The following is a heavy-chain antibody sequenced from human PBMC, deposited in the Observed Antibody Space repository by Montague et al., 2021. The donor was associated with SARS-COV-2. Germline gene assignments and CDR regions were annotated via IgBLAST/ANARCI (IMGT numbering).Heavy chain of an antibody. V-gene: IGHV4-61*02. D-gene: IGHD5-18*01. J-gene: IGHJ6*02. Sequence: TLSLTCTVSGGSISSGSYYWSWIRQPAGKGLEWIGRIYTSGSTNYNPSLKSRVNISVDTSKNQFSLKLSSVAAADTAVYYCARAPDVDTAMVIYYYGMDVWGQGTTATVSS. CDR3: ARAPDVDTAMVIYYYGMDV. CDR2: IYTSGST. CDR1: GGSISSGSYY.